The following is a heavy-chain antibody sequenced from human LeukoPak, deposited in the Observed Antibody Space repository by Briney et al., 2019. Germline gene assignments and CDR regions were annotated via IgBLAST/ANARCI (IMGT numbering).Heavy chain of an antibody. D-gene: IGHD4/OR15-4a*01. CDR2: ISSSSSTI. J-gene: IGHJ4*02. Sequence: GGSLGLSCAASGFTFSSYSMNWVRQAPGKGREWVSYISSSSSTIYYADSVKGRFTISRDNAKKSLYLQMNNLRAEDTAVYYCARHLTFFDYWGQGALVSVSS. V-gene: IGHV3-48*04. CDR3: ARHLTFFDY. CDR1: GFTFSSYS.